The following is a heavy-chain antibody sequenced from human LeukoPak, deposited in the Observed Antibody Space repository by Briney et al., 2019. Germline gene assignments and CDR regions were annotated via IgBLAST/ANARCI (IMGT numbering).Heavy chain of an antibody. CDR3: ARYPGLRGAGSKGAFDY. CDR1: GASISSGSYY. D-gene: IGHD3-10*01. CDR2: IFYSGST. V-gene: IGHV4-31*03. J-gene: IGHJ4*02. Sequence: SQTLSLTCTVSGASISSGSYYWSWIRQHPGKGLEWIGYIFYSGSTYYNPSLKSRVTISVDTSKNQFSLKLSSVTAADTAVYYCARYPGLRGAGSKGAFDYWGQGTLVTVSS.